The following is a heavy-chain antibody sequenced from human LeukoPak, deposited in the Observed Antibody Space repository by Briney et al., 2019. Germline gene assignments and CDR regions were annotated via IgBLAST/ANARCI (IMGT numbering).Heavy chain of an antibody. CDR1: GYSISSGYY. D-gene: IGHD3-3*01. CDR3: ARVPSDDDFWSGDLPYFDY. J-gene: IGHJ4*02. CDR2: IYHSGRT. V-gene: IGHV4-38-2*02. Sequence: SETLSLTCTVSGYSISSGYYWGWIRPPPWKGLEWIGSIYHSGRTYYNPSLKSRVTISVDTSKNQLSLKLSSVTAADTAVYYCARVPSDDDFWSGDLPYFDYWGQGTLVTVSS.